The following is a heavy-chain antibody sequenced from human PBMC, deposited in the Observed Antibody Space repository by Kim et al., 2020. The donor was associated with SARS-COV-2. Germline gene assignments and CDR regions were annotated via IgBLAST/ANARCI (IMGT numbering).Heavy chain of an antibody. CDR1: GFNFISNE. D-gene: IGHD1-26*01. J-gene: IGHJ5*01. V-gene: IGHV3-23*01. Sequence: GGSLRLSCIASGFNFISNEMTWVRQVPGKGPEWVATSMGSGGSTFHADSVRGRFTMSRDNSKYAVYLQMNSLRVEDTAIYYCARNSGWYDSWGQGLLVTVSS. CDR3: ARNSGWYDS. CDR2: SMGSGGST.